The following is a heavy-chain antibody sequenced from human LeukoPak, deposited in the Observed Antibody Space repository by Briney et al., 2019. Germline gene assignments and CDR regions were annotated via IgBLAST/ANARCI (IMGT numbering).Heavy chain of an antibody. Sequence: GGSRTLSCAAAGFTFDNYSMHWVRQAPGEGLEWVSGISWNSGNIGYADSVKGRFTISRDNTKNSLYLQMNTLRPEDTAFYYCTKDRYSSSWYYFDFWGQGALVIVSS. V-gene: IGHV3-9*01. CDR3: TKDRYSSSWYYFDF. J-gene: IGHJ4*02. CDR2: ISWNSGNI. CDR1: GFTFDNYS. D-gene: IGHD6-13*01.